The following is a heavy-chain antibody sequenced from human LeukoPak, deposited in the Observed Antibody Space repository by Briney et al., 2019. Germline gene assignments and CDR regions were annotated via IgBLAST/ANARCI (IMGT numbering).Heavy chain of an antibody. CDR1: GFTFSSYW. J-gene: IGHJ3*02. D-gene: IGHD3-9*01. CDR2: IKEDGSEK. CDR3: AKGARVNYFDWLSQSNAFDI. Sequence: PGGSLRLSCAASGFTFSSYWMSWVRQAPGKGLEWVANIKEDGSEKYYVDSVKGRFTISRDNAKNSLYLQMNSLRAEDMALYYCAKGARVNYFDWLSQSNAFDIWGQGTMVTVSS. V-gene: IGHV3-7*03.